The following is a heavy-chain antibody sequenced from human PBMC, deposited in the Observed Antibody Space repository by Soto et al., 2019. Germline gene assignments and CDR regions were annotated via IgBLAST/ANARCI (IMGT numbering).Heavy chain of an antibody. CDR3: SRTSHSNYVGYYYYYMDV. CDR1: GGSFSGYY. D-gene: IGHD4-4*01. V-gene: IGHV4-34*01. J-gene: IGHJ6*03. Sequence: QVQLQQWGAGLLKPSETLSLTCAVYGGSFSGYYWSWIRQPPGKGLEWIGEINHSGSTNYNPSHKRRVTISVDTYKKQFSLKLGSVTAADTDVYYCSRTSHSNYVGYYYYYMDVWGKGTTVTESS. CDR2: INHSGST.